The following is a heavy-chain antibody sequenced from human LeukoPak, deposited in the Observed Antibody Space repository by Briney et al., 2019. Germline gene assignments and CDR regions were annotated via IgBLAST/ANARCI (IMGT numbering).Heavy chain of an antibody. CDR3: ARDIRYYDSRDAFDI. Sequence: SETLSLTCTVSGGSISSGSYYWSWIRQPAGKGLEWIGRIYTSGSTNYNPSLKSRVTISVDTSKNQFSLKLSSVTAADTAVYYCARDIRYYDSRDAFDIWGQGTMVTVSS. V-gene: IGHV4-61*02. D-gene: IGHD3-22*01. CDR2: IYTSGST. CDR1: GGSISSGSYY. J-gene: IGHJ3*02.